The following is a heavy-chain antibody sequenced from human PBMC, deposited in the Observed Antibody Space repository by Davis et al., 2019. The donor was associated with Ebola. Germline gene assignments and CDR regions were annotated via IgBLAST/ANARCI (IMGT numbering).Heavy chain of an antibody. Sequence: GSLRLSCIVSGGSLTSYYWSWIRQPAGKGLEWIGHIYASGSTTYNPSLKSRVTMSVDTSKNQFSLKVTSVTAADTAVYYCARGFVPAASYWFDPWGQGTLVTVSS. CDR3: ARGFVPAASYWFDP. V-gene: IGHV4-4*07. CDR1: GGSLTSYY. J-gene: IGHJ5*02. D-gene: IGHD2-2*01. CDR2: IYASGST.